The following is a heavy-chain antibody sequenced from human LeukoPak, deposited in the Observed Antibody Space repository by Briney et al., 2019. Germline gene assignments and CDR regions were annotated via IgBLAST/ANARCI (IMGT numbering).Heavy chain of an antibody. Sequence: SGGSLRLSCAASGFTFSSSAMHWVRQAPGKGLEWVTVISSDGNNKYYADSVKGRFTISRDNSKNTLHLQMSSLRSEDTAVYYCARDRDWAGYSYGFYYWGQGTLVTVSS. CDR1: GFTFSSSA. V-gene: IGHV3-30-3*01. CDR3: ARDRDWAGYSYGFYY. J-gene: IGHJ4*02. CDR2: ISSDGNNK. D-gene: IGHD5-18*01.